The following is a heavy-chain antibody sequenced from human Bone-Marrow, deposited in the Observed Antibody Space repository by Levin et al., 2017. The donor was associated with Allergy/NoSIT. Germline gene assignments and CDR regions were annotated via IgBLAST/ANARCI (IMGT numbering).Heavy chain of an antibody. CDR3: ARERLQLRFDY. CDR1: GDSVSSDIAT. D-gene: IGHD2-2*01. J-gene: IGHJ4*02. V-gene: IGHV6-1*01. Sequence: SQTLSLTCAISGDSVSSDIATWNWIRQSPSRGLEWLGRTYYRSRWYYDYAASVESRITIKADTSKNHFSLQLTSMAPDDTAVYFCARERLQLRFDYWGPGNLVTVSS. CDR2: TYYRSRWYY.